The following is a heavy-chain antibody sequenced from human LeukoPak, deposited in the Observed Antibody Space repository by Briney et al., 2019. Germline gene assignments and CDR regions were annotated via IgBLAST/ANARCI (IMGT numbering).Heavy chain of an antibody. CDR1: GYTFTGYY. D-gene: IGHD3-22*01. J-gene: IGHJ4*02. CDR2: INPNSGGT. Sequence: ASVKVSCKASGYTFTGYYMHWVRQAPGQRLEWMGWINPNSGGTNHAQKFQGRVTMTRDTSISTAYMELSRLRSDDTAVYYCARDKAYTWTYYYDSSGHKTDYWGQGTLVTVSS. CDR3: ARDKAYTWTYYYDSSGHKTDY. V-gene: IGHV1-2*02.